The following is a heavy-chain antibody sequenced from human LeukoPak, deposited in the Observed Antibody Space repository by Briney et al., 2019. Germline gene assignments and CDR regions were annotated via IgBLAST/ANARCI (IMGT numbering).Heavy chain of an antibody. CDR1: GFTFSSYE. CDR3: ARVRGYSYGSSMDV. J-gene: IGHJ6*03. CDR2: ISSSGSTI. D-gene: IGHD5-18*01. Sequence: GGSLRLSCAASGFTFSSYEMNWVRQAPGKGLEWVSYISSSGSTIYYADSVKGRFTISRDNAKNSLYLQMNSLRAEDTAVYYCARVRGYSYGSSMDVWGKGTTVTISS. V-gene: IGHV3-48*03.